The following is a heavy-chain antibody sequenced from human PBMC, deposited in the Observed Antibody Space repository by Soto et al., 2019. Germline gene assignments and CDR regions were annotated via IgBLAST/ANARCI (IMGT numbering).Heavy chain of an antibody. J-gene: IGHJ4*02. CDR3: ARGVDTAKAGY. V-gene: IGHV3-53*01. CDR1: GFTVNSNH. D-gene: IGHD5-18*01. Sequence: AHLVESGGGLIQPGGSLRLSCAASGFTVNSNHMTWIRQAPGRGPEWVSTMYRDGDTFYANSVKGRFTISRDTSKSMFYLQMNSLRAEDTAVYYCARGVDTAKAGYWGQGTLVTVSS. CDR2: MYRDGDT.